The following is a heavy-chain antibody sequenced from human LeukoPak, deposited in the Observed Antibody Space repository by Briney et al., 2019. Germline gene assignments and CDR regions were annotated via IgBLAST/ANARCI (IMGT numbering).Heavy chain of an antibody. D-gene: IGHD3-22*01. CDR1: GFTFSVTW. Sequence: PGGSLRLSCAASGFTFSVTWMHWVRQAPGKGLVWVSRIFSDGTTTTYADSVKGRFTISRDNAKNSLYLQMNSLRAEDTAVYYCARDHYSYDSSGYYYSPYYMDVWGKGTTVTVSS. J-gene: IGHJ6*03. CDR2: IFSDGTTT. CDR3: ARDHYSYDSSGYYYSPYYMDV. V-gene: IGHV3-74*03.